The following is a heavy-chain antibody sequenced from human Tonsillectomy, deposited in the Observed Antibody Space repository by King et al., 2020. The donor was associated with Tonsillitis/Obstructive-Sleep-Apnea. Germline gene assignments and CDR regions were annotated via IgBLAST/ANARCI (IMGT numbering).Heavy chain of an antibody. CDR3: ARNAEAAEFFDF. J-gene: IGHJ4*02. CDR2: ITSSSSYT. D-gene: IGHD6-13*01. Sequence: VQLVESGGGLVKPGGSLRLSCAASGFTFSDYSMSWIRQAPGKGVEWVSYITSSSSYTNYADSVKGRFTIYRDNAKNSLNLQMNGLRAEDTAVYYCARNAEAAEFFDFWGQGTLVSVSS. V-gene: IGHV3-11*06. CDR1: GFTFSDYS.